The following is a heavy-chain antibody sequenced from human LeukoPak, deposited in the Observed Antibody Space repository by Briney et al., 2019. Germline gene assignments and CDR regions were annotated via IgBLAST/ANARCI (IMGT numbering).Heavy chain of an antibody. CDR2: INHSGST. V-gene: IGHV4-34*01. CDR3: ARWASSSWFDY. D-gene: IGHD6-13*01. J-gene: IGHJ4*02. CDR1: GGSFSGCY. Sequence: PSETLSLTCAVYGGSFSGCYWSWIRQPPGKGLEWIGEINHSGSTNYNPSLKSRVTISVDTSKNQFSLKLSSVTAADTAVYYCARWASSSWFDYWGQGTLVTVSS.